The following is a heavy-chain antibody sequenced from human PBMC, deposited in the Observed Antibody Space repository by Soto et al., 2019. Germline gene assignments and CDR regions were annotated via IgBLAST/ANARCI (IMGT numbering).Heavy chain of an antibody. D-gene: IGHD3-22*01. CDR2: IWYDGSNK. CDR1: GFTFSSYG. Sequence: GGSLRLSCAASGFTFSSYGMHWVRQAPGKGLEWVAVIWYDGSNKFYADSVKGRFTISRDNSKNTLDLQMNSLRAEDTAVYYCARDGLNFYDNSGYSDYWGQGTLVTVSS. V-gene: IGHV3-33*01. CDR3: ARDGLNFYDNSGYSDY. J-gene: IGHJ4*02.